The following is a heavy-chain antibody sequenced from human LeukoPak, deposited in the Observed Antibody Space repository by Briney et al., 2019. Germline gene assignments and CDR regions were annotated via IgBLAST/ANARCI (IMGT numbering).Heavy chain of an antibody. J-gene: IGHJ4*02. D-gene: IGHD5-12*01. CDR1: GFTFSSYA. CDR3: ARGIYSGYDSADY. V-gene: IGHV3-30*04. CDR2: ISYDGSDK. Sequence: GVSLRLSCEASGFTFSSYAIRWVRQAPGKGLEWVAVISYDGSDKYYADSVKGRFTLSRDNSKNTVYLQMNSLRVEDTAVYYCARGIYSGYDSADYWGQGTLVTVSS.